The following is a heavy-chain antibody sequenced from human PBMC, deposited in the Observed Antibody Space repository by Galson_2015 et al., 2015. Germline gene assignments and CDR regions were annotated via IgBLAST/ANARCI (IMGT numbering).Heavy chain of an antibody. J-gene: IGHJ5*02. D-gene: IGHD3-9*01. CDR3: ARGYYDILTRYRFDP. CDR2: IYYSGST. Sequence: ETLSLTCTVSGGSISSYYWSWIRQPPGKGLEWIGYIYYSGSTNYNPSLKSRVTISVDTSKNQFSLKLSSVTAADTAVYYCARGYYDILTRYRFDPWGQGTLVTVSS. V-gene: IGHV4-59*01. CDR1: GGSISSYY.